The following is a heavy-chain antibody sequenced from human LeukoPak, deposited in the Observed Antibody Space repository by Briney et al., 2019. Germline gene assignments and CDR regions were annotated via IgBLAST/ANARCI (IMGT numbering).Heavy chain of an antibody. CDR2: ISAYNGDT. V-gene: IGHV1-18*03. CDR1: GYTFTSQG. Sequence: ASVKVSCKASGYTFTSQGFSWVRQAPGQGLEWMGWISAYNGDTKYAQKTQGRVTMTTDASTSTAYMELRSLRSDDMAMYYCARDPSNTSGFYAYLDSWGQGTLVTVSS. CDR3: ARDPSNTSGFYAYLDS. D-gene: IGHD6-19*01. J-gene: IGHJ4*02.